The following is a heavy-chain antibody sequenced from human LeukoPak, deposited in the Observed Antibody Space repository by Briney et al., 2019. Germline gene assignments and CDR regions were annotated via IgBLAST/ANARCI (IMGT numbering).Heavy chain of an antibody. D-gene: IGHD4-23*01. CDR2: IYYSGST. CDR1: DGSISSSSYY. CDR3: ARLAIGGIYYFDY. J-gene: IGHJ4*02. Sequence: PSETLSLTCTVSDGSISSSSYYWGWFRQPPGQGLEWIGSIYYSGSTYYNPSLKSRVTISVDTSKNQFSLKLSSVTAADTAVYYCARLAIGGIYYFDYWGQGTLVTVSS. V-gene: IGHV4-39*01.